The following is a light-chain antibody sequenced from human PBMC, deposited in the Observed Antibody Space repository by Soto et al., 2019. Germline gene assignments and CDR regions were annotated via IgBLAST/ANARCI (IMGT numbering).Light chain of an antibody. J-gene: IGKJ1*01. Sequence: IVLTPSPGTLSLSPWERATISCRASQSASNNYLAWYQQKPGQAPRLLIYGASNRATGIPDRFSGSGSGTDFTLTISRLEPEDFAVYYCQQYGSSGTFGQGTKVDIK. CDR2: GAS. CDR1: QSASNNY. V-gene: IGKV3-20*01. CDR3: QQYGSSGT.